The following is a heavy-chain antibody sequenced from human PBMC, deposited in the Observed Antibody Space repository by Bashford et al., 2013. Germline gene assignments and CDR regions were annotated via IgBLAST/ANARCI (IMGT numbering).Heavy chain of an antibody. Sequence: SETLSLTCTVSGGSISSGDYYWSWIRQPPGKGLEWIGYIYYSGSTYYNPSLKSRVTISVDTSKNQFSLKLSSVTAADTAVYYCARDSCSSTSCYRAYYYGYGRLGPKGPRSPSP. J-gene: IGHJ6*02. CDR3: ARDSCSSTSCYRAYYYGYGR. CDR2: IYYSGST. D-gene: IGHD2-2*02. V-gene: IGHV4-30-4*01. CDR1: GGSISSGDYY.